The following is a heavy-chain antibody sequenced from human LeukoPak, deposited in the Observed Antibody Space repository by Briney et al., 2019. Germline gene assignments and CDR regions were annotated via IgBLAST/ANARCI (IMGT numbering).Heavy chain of an antibody. CDR3: TRDPDG. V-gene: IGHV3-66*01. J-gene: IGHJ4*02. Sequence: PGGPLRLSCAASGFSVSDFYMSWVRLAPGKGLEWVSVIYSGGDTFHAESVKGRFTLSRDNSKNILYLQMNSLRAEDTAVYYCTRDPDGWGQGTLVTVSS. CDR1: GFSVSDFY. CDR2: IYSGGDT.